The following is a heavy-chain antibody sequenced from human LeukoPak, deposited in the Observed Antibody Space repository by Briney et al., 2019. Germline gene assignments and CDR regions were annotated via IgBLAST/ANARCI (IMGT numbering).Heavy chain of an antibody. CDR3: AKDPGGAMRGPMDV. V-gene: IGHV3-9*01. J-gene: IGHJ6*02. CDR1: GFTFDDYA. CDR2: ISWNSGSI. D-gene: IGHD3-16*01. Sequence: GGSLRLSCAASGFTFDDYAMHWVRQAPGKGLEWVSGISWNSGSIGYADSVKGRFTISRDNAKNSLYLQMNSLRAEDTALYYCAKDPGGAMRGPMDVWSQGTTVTVSS.